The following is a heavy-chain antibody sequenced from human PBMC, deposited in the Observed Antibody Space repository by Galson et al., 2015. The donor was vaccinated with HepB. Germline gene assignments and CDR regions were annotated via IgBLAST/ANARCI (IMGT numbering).Heavy chain of an antibody. Sequence: SVTVSCKVSGYTLTELSMHWVRQAPGKGLEWMGGFDPEDGETIYAQKFQGRVTMTEDTSTDTAYMELSSLRSEDTAVYYCATGGSGNKYYYGMDVWGQGTTVTVSS. J-gene: IGHJ6*02. CDR3: ATGGSGNKYYYGMDV. V-gene: IGHV1-24*01. D-gene: IGHD3-10*01. CDR2: FDPEDGET. CDR1: GYTLTELS.